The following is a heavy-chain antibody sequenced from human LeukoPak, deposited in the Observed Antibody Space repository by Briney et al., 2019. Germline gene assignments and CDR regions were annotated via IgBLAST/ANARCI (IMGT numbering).Heavy chain of an antibody. V-gene: IGHV3-30*18. J-gene: IGHJ6*03. Sequence: GGSLRLSCAASGFTFSSYAMNWVRQAPGKGLEWVAVISYDGSDKYYADSVKGRFTISRDNSKNKFYLQMNSLRAEDTAVYYCAKDRRDAAMAPYYYYYMDVWGKGTTVTVSS. CDR3: AKDRRDAAMAPYYYYYMDV. D-gene: IGHD5-18*01. CDR2: ISYDGSDK. CDR1: GFTFSSYA.